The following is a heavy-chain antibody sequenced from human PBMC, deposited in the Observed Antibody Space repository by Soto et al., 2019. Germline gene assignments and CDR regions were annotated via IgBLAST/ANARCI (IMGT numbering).Heavy chain of an antibody. V-gene: IGHV3-21*01. J-gene: IGHJ5*02. CDR1: GFTVSSHY. Sequence: GGSLRLSCAPSGFTVSSHYMSWVRQAPGKGLEWVSSISSSSSYIYYADSVKGRFTISRDNAKNSLYLQMNSLRAEDTAVYYCARDRRDGYFNWFDPWGQGTLVTVSS. CDR3: ARDRRDGYFNWFDP. D-gene: IGHD5-12*01. CDR2: ISSSSSYI.